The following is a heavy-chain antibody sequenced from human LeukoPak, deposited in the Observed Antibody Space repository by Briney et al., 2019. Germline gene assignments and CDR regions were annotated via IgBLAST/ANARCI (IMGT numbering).Heavy chain of an antibody. CDR3: AREMGVVATENWFDP. CDR2: INSDGSST. Sequence: GGSLRLSCAASGFTFSSYWMHWVRQAPGKGLVWVSRINSDGSSTSYADSVKGRFTISRDNAKNTLYLQMNSLRAEDTAVYYCAREMGVVATENWFDPWGQGTLVTVSS. CDR1: GFTFSSYW. D-gene: IGHD5-12*01. J-gene: IGHJ5*02. V-gene: IGHV3-74*01.